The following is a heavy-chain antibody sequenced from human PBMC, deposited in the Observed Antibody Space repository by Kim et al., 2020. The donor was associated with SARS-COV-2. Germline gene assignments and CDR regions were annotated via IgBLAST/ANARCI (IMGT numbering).Heavy chain of an antibody. CDR2: IYTSGST. J-gene: IGHJ6*02. CDR1: GGSISSYY. D-gene: IGHD4-17*01. CDR3: AREPVLFRDYGDYDYYYYYGMDV. Sequence: SETLSLTCTVSGGSISSYYWSWIRQPAGKGLEWIGRIYTSGSTNYNPSLKSRVTMSVDTSKNQFSLKLSSVTAADTAVYYCAREPVLFRDYGDYDYYYYYGMDVWGQGTTVTVSS. V-gene: IGHV4-4*07.